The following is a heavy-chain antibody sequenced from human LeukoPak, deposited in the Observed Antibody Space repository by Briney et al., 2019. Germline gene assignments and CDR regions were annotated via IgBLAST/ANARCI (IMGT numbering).Heavy chain of an antibody. Sequence: GRSLRLSCAASGFTFSSYAMHWVRQAPGKGLEWVAVISYDGSNKYYADSVKGRFTISRDNSKNTLYLQMNSLRAEDTAVYYCARGGDRTKRVLWFGELLWFDYWGQGTLVTVSS. CDR3: ARGGDRTKRVLWFGELLWFDY. J-gene: IGHJ4*02. CDR2: ISYDGSNK. D-gene: IGHD3-10*01. CDR1: GFTFSSYA. V-gene: IGHV3-30*04.